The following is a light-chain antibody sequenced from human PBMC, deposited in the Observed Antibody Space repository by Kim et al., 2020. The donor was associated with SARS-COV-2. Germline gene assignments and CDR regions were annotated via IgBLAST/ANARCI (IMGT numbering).Light chain of an antibody. Sequence: QPVLIQSPSASASLGASVKLTCTLSSGHSDYAIAWHQQQPGKGPRFLMKFNIDDYLAKGDGIPDRFSGSSSGAERYLTISSLQSEDEADYYCQTWGTGMRVFGGGTQLTVL. CDR1: SGHSDYA. J-gene: IGLJ3*02. CDR3: QTWGTGMRV. V-gene: IGLV4-69*01. CDR2: FNIDDYL.